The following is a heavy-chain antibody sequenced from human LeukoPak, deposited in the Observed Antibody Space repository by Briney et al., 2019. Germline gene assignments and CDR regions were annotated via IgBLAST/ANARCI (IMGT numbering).Heavy chain of an antibody. J-gene: IGHJ4*02. D-gene: IGHD2-21*02. V-gene: IGHV3-7*01. CDR1: GFTFSSYW. CDR3: ARDLVVVTAVFDY. Sequence: PGGSLRLSCAASGFTFSSYWMSWVRQAPGKGLEWVANIKQDGSEKYYVDSVKGRFTIPRDNAKNSLYLQMNSLRAEDTAVYYCARDLVVVTAVFDYWGQGTLVTVSS. CDR2: IKQDGSEK.